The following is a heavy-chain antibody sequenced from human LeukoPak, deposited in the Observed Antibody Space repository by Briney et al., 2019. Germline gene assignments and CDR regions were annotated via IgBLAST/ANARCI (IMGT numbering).Heavy chain of an antibody. CDR2: ISYSGNT. V-gene: IGHV4-31*03. Sequence: TSETLSLTCTVSGDSISSDGYSWTWIRQPPGKGLEWIGYISYSGNTYYNPSLKSRVTLSVDASKNQFSLNLTSVTAADTAIYYCARDFLRTASPDAFDFWGQGTMVTVSS. CDR3: ARDFLRTASPDAFDF. J-gene: IGHJ3*01. D-gene: IGHD2-21*02. CDR1: GDSISSDGYS.